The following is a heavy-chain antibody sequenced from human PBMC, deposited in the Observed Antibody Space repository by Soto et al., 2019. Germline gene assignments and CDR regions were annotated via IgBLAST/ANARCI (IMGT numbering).Heavy chain of an antibody. CDR1: GFTFSSYG. D-gene: IGHD1-26*01. V-gene: IGHV3-33*01. J-gene: IGHJ3*02. CDR3: ARDVYSASREEAFDI. Sequence: QVQLVESGGGVVQPGRSLRLSCAASGFTFSSYGMHWVRQAPGKGLEWVAVIWYDGSNKYYADSVKGRFTISRDNSKNTLYLQMNSLRAEDTAVYYCARDVYSASREEAFDIWGQGTMVTVSS. CDR2: IWYDGSNK.